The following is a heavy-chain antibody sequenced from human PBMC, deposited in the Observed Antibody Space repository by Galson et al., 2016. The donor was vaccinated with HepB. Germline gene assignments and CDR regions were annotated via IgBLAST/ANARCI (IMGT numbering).Heavy chain of an antibody. Sequence: SVKVSCKASGYTFTAYGIHWVRQAPGQGLEWMGWINPSSGATDYAHKFQDWVTMTTDTSITTVYRELRNLKFDDTALYYCAREMYYYDKTRFDPWGQGALVTVSS. CDR3: AREMYYYDKTRFDP. CDR2: INPSSGAT. J-gene: IGHJ5*02. D-gene: IGHD3-22*01. CDR1: GYTFTAYG. V-gene: IGHV1-2*04.